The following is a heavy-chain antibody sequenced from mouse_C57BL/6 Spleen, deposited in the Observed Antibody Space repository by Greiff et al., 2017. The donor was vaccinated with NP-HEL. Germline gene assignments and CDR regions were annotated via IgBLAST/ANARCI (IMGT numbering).Heavy chain of an antibody. CDR3: AIPGGSSGPAWFAY. J-gene: IGHJ3*01. D-gene: IGHD3-2*02. Sequence: EVKLMESGGDLVKPGGSLKLSCAASGFTFSSYGMSWVRQTPDKRLEWVATISSGGSYTYYPDSGKGRFTISRDNDKKTLYLQMSSLKSEDTAMYYCAIPGGSSGPAWFAYWGQGTLFTVSA. CDR2: ISSGGSYT. V-gene: IGHV5-6*01. CDR1: GFTFSSYG.